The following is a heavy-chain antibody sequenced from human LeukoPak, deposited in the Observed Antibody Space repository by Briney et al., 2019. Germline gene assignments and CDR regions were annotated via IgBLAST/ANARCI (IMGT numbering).Heavy chain of an antibody. CDR3: ARIAVVVPAAIEDY. V-gene: IGHV3-30*02. CDR2: IRYDGSNK. D-gene: IGHD2-2*01. J-gene: IGHJ4*02. Sequence: GGSLRLSCAAAGFTFSSYGMHWVRQAPGKGLEWVAFIRYDGSNKYYAESVRGRFTISRDNSKNTLYLQMNSLRAEDTAVYYCARIAVVVPAAIEDYWGQGTLVTVSS. CDR1: GFTFSSYG.